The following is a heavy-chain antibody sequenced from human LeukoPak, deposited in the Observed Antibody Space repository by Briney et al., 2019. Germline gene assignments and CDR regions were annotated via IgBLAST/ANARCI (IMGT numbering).Heavy chain of an antibody. J-gene: IGHJ4*02. D-gene: IGHD3-22*01. CDR3: ARAYYESSAYRHAVYFDY. V-gene: IGHV1-46*02. CDR2: INPSDDST. CDR1: GYTFNSSY. Sequence: ASVKVSCKASGYTFNSSYMHWVRQAPRQGLEWMGIINPSDDSTRYAQKFQGRVTMTKDTSTNTVYMHLSSLSSDDTAVYYCARAYYESSAYRHAVYFDYWGQGTLVTVSS.